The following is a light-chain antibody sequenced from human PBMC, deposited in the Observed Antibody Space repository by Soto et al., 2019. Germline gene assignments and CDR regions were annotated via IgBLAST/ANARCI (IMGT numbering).Light chain of an antibody. CDR2: VAS. J-gene: IGKJ1*01. V-gene: IGKV3-20*01. CDR1: QSVSSSY. Sequence: EIVLTQSPGTLSLSPGERATLSCRASQSVSSSYLAWYQQKPGQAPRLLIYVASSRATGIPDRFSGSGSGSDFTLTISGLEPEDFALYYCQQYGSSRTFGQGAKVEIK. CDR3: QQYGSSRT.